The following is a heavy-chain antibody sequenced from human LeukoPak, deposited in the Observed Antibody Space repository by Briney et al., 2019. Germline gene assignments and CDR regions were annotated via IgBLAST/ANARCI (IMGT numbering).Heavy chain of an antibody. J-gene: IGHJ3*02. CDR1: GITVSSND. CDR2: IYSGGRT. CDR3: AGVLRGAFDI. Sequence: GGSLRLSCTASGITVSSNDMGWVRQAPGRGLEWISLIYSGGRTDYADSVKGRFTISRDNSKNMVYLQMNSLRGDDTAVYYCAGVLRGAFDIWGQGKMVAVSS. V-gene: IGHV3-53*01.